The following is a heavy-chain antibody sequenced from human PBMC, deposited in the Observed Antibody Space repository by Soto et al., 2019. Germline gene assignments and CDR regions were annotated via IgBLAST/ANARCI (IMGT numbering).Heavy chain of an antibody. CDR1: GFTFNKYA. CDR2: IAYDSSDK. J-gene: IGHJ3*01. D-gene: IGHD3-10*01. V-gene: IGHV3-30-3*01. Sequence: QVQLVESGGGVVQPGRSLRLSCAAAGFTFNKYAMDWVRQVPGKGLEWVALIAYDSSDKKYADSVKGRFTISRDTAKDTLFLHMDNLRPEGTALYYCARPLEWFGDDAVDLWGRGTMVIVSS. CDR3: ARPLEWFGDDAVDL.